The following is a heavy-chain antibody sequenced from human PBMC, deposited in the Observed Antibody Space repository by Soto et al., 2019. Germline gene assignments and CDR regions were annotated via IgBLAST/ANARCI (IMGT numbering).Heavy chain of an antibody. D-gene: IGHD3-10*01. J-gene: IGHJ5*02. Sequence: SETLSLTCTVSGGSISSYYWSWIRQPPGKGLEWIGYIYYSGSTNYNPSLKSRVTISVDTSKNQFSLKLSSVTAADTAVYYCAREILGWFDPWGQGTLVTVTS. CDR1: GGSISSYY. CDR2: IYYSGST. V-gene: IGHV4-59*01. CDR3: AREILGWFDP.